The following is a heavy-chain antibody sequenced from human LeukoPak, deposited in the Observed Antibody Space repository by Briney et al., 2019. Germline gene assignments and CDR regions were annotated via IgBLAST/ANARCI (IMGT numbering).Heavy chain of an antibody. CDR3: ARRSYGAYFDY. CDR1: GGSISSSRYY. Sequence: PSETLSLTCTVSGGSISSSRYYWGWIRQPPGKGLEWIGSIYYSGSTYYNPSLKSRVTISVDTSKNQFSLKLSSVTAADTAVYYCARRSYGAYFDYWGQGTLVTVSS. V-gene: IGHV4-39*07. D-gene: IGHD4-17*01. J-gene: IGHJ4*02. CDR2: IYYSGST.